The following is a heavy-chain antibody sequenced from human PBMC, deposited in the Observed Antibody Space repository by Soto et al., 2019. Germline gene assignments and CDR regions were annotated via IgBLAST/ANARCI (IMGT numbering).Heavy chain of an antibody. V-gene: IGHV4-4*02. CDR3: ARALQGCSGTSCYLDI. CDR2: IFHSGST. CDR1: GASISSSNW. J-gene: IGHJ3*02. D-gene: IGHD2-2*01. Sequence: QVQLQESGPGLVKPSGTLSLTCAVSGASISSSNWWNWVRQAPGKGLEWIGEIFHSGSTNYNPSLKSRVTISVDESKNQFSLRLSSVTAADTAVYYCARALQGCSGTSCYLDIWGQGTTVTASA.